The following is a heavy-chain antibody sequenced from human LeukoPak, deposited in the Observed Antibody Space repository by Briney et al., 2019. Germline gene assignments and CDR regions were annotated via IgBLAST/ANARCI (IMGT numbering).Heavy chain of an antibody. CDR2: VTGSAGRT. Sequence: GGSLRLSCAASGFIFSSYAITWVRQAPGKGLEWVSSVTGSAGRTYYADSVKGRFTISRDNSKNTLYLQMNSLRAEDTAVYYCAKGDSSSWLFDHWGQGTLVTVSS. J-gene: IGHJ4*02. CDR3: AKGDSSSWLFDH. CDR1: GFIFSSYA. D-gene: IGHD6-13*01. V-gene: IGHV3-23*01.